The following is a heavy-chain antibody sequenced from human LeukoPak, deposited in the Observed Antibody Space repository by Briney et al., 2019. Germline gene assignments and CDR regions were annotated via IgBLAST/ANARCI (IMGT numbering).Heavy chain of an antibody. CDR1: GYTFTNSY. CDR3: ARDPLCSGGSCYSD. J-gene: IGHJ4*02. CDR2: INPDGGNT. Sequence: GASVKVSCKASGYTFTNSYIHWVRQAPGQVLEWMGLINPDGGNTNYAQNFQGRVTLTRDTSTSTAYMELSSLRSEDTAVYYCARDPLCSGGSCYSDWGQGTLVTVSS. V-gene: IGHV1-46*01. D-gene: IGHD2-15*01.